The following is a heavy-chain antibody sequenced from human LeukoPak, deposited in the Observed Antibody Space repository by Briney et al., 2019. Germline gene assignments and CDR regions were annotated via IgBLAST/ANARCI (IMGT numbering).Heavy chain of an antibody. Sequence: SETLSLTCAVYGGSFSGYYWSWIRQPPGKGLEWIGYIYYSGSTNYNPSLKSRVTISVDTSKNQFSLKLSSVTAADTAVYYCARSRWFDPWGQGTLVTVSP. V-gene: IGHV4-59*01. CDR1: GGSFSGYY. J-gene: IGHJ5*02. CDR2: IYYSGST. CDR3: ARSRWFDP.